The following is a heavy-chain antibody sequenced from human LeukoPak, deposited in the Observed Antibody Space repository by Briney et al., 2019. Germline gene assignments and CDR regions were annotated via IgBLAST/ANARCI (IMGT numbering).Heavy chain of an antibody. CDR3: AKDLEGATWDYFDY. Sequence: GGSLRLSCAASGFTFSSYAMSWVRQAPGKGLEWVSAISGSSGSTYYADSVKGRFTISRDNSKNMLYLQMNSLRAEDTAVYYCAKDLEGATWDYFDYWGQGTLVTVSS. V-gene: IGHV3-23*01. D-gene: IGHD1-26*01. CDR1: GFTFSSYA. J-gene: IGHJ4*02. CDR2: ISGSSGST.